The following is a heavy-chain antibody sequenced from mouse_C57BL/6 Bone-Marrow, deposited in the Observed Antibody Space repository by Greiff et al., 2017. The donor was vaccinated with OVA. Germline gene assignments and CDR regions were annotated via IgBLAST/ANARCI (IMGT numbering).Heavy chain of an antibody. J-gene: IGHJ1*03. D-gene: IGHD1-1*01. CDR3: ARYLLRWYFGV. V-gene: IGHV2-9-1*01. Sequence: VQRVESGPGLVAPSQSLSITCTVSGFSLTSYAISWVRQPPGKGLEWLGVIWTGGGTNYNSALKSRLSISIDNSKSQVFLEMNSLQTDDTAMYYCARYLLRWYFGVWGTGTTVTVSS. CDR1: GFSLTSYA. CDR2: IWTGGGT.